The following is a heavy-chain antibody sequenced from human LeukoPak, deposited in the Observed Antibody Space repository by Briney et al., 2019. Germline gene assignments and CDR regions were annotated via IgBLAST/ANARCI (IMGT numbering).Heavy chain of an antibody. Sequence: ASVKVSCKASGYTFTSYYMHWVRQAPGQGLEWMGIINPSGGSTSYAQKFQGRVTMTRDMSTSTVYMELSSLRAEDTAVYYCARDEEYGDDIPIWGQGTMVTVSS. CDR3: ARDEEYGDDIPI. CDR1: GYTFTSYY. D-gene: IGHD3-9*01. CDR2: INPSGGST. J-gene: IGHJ3*02. V-gene: IGHV1-46*01.